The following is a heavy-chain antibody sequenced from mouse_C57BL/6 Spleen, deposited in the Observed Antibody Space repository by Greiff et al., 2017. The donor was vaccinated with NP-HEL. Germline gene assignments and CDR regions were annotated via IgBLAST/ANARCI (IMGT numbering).Heavy chain of an antibody. V-gene: IGHV1-50*01. Sequence: QVQLKEPGAELVKPGASVKLSCKASGYTFTSYWMQWVKQRPGQGLEWIGEIDPSDSYTNYNQKFKGKATLTVDTSSSTAYMQLSSLTSEDSAVYYCARFHYGYDVPFAYWGQGTLVTVSA. J-gene: IGHJ3*01. D-gene: IGHD2-2*01. CDR3: ARFHYGYDVPFAY. CDR1: GYTFTSYW. CDR2: IDPSDSYT.